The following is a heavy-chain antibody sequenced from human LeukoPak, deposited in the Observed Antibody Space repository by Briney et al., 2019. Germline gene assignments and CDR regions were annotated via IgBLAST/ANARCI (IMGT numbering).Heavy chain of an antibody. V-gene: IGHV1-69*06. CDR1: GCTFSSYA. D-gene: IGHD3-10*01. J-gene: IGHJ3*02. CDR3: ARAREQISMVRGVIITGVFDI. Sequence: AASVKVSCKASGCTFSSYAISWVRQAPGQGLEWMGGIIPIFGNANYAQKFQGRVTITADKSTSTAYMELSNLRSEDTAVYYCARAREQISMVRGVIITGVFDIWAQDTSVSV. CDR2: IIPIFGNA.